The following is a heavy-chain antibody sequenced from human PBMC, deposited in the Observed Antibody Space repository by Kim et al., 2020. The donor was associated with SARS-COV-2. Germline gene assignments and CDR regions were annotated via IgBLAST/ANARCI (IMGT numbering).Heavy chain of an antibody. D-gene: IGHD5-18*01. J-gene: IGHJ6*02. CDR3: VAAMATGYYYYYGLDV. V-gene: IGHV3-74*01. Sequence: SVKSRFTSSRDTDKNTLYLQMNSLRTEDTAVYYCVAAMATGYYYYYGLDVWGQGTTVTVSS.